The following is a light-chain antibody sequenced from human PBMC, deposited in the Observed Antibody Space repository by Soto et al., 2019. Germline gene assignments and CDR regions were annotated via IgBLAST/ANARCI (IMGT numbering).Light chain of an antibody. CDR1: SGHSTYA. V-gene: IGLV4-69*01. J-gene: IGLJ2*01. Sequence: QSVLTQSPSASASLGASVKLTCTLTSGHSTYAIAWHQQQPEKGPRYLMKVNSDGSHTKGDGIPDRFSGSSSGAERYLTISSLQSEDEADYYCQTWGTGIYVVFGGGTNVTVL. CDR2: VNSDGSH. CDR3: QTWGTGIYVV.